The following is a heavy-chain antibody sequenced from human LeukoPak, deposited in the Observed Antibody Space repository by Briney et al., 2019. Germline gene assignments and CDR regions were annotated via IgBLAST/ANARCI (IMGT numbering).Heavy chain of an antibody. D-gene: IGHD3-9*01. Sequence: GGSLRLSCAASGFTFSSYGMHWVRQAPGKGLEWVAFIRYDGSNKYYADSVKGRFTISRDNSKNTLYLQMNSLRAEDTAVYYCAKAATYYDILTGYYHFDYWGQGTLVTVSS. J-gene: IGHJ4*02. CDR2: IRYDGSNK. V-gene: IGHV3-30*02. CDR1: GFTFSSYG. CDR3: AKAATYYDILTGYYHFDY.